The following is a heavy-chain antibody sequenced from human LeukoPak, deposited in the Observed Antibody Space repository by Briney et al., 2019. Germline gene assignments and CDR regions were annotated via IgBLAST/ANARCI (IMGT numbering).Heavy chain of an antibody. J-gene: IGHJ4*02. CDR2: INPNSSGT. CDR1: GYTFTGYY. Sequence: ASVKVSCKASGYTFTGYYMHWVRQAPGQGLEWMGWINPNSSGTNYAQKFQGRVTMTRDTSISTAYMELSRLRSDDTAVYYCARDWRSGGDTAMVYGYWGQGTLVTVSS. D-gene: IGHD5-18*01. CDR3: ARDWRSGGDTAMVYGY. V-gene: IGHV1-2*02.